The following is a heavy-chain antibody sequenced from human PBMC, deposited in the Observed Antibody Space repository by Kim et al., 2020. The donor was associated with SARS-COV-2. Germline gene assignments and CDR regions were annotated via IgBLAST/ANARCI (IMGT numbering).Heavy chain of an antibody. J-gene: IGHJ4*02. D-gene: IGHD3-22*01. Sequence: TYHTDSVKGRFPISRDNSKNTLYLQMNSLRAEDTALYYCAKGSSGYYLDYWGQGTLVTVSS. CDR2: T. CDR3: AKGSSGYYLDY. V-gene: IGHV3-23*01.